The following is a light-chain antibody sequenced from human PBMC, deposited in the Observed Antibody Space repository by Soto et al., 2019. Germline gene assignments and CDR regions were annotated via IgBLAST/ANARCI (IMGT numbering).Light chain of an antibody. CDR2: DNN. Sequence: QSVLTQPPSVSAPPGQRVTISCSGSRSNMGINYVSWYQQLPGTAHKVLIYDNNKRPSGIPDRFSGSKSGTSATLGITGLQTGDEADYYCGTWDSSLSAGVFGGGTKLTVL. J-gene: IGLJ3*02. CDR1: RSNMGINY. CDR3: GTWDSSLSAGV. V-gene: IGLV1-51*01.